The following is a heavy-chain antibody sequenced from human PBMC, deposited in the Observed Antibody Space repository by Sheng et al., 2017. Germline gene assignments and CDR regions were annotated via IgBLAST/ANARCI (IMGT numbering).Heavy chain of an antibody. CDR1: GFTFSSYG. V-gene: IGHV3-30*02. CDR3: AKDLHYQTTKSKGGFDP. D-gene: IGHD4-4*01. J-gene: IGHJ5*02. CDR2: IRYDGSNK. Sequence: QVQLVESGGGVVQPGGSLRLSCAASGFTFSSYGMHWVRQAPGKGLEWVAFIRYDGSNKYYADSVKGRFTISRDNSKNTLYLQMNSLRAEDTAVYYCAKDLHYQTTKSKGGFDPWGQGTLVTVSS.